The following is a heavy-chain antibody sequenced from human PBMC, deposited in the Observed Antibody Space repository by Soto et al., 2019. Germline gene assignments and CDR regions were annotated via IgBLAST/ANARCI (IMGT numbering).Heavy chain of an antibody. J-gene: IGHJ4*02. D-gene: IGHD4-17*01. CDR3: ARGLSTVVTPKNRHFDY. CDR1: GFTFSDNY. Sequence: QVQLVESGGGLVKPGGSLRLSCAASGFTFSDNYMSWIRQVPGKGLEWVSYISSSGSTIYYADSVKGRFTISRDNAKNSLYLQMNSLRAEDTAVYYCARGLSTVVTPKNRHFDYWGQGTLVTVSS. CDR2: ISSSGSTI. V-gene: IGHV3-11*01.